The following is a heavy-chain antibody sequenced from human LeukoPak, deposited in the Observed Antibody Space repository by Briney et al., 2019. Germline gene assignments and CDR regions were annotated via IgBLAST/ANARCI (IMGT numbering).Heavy chain of an antibody. D-gene: IGHD2-15*01. CDR3: AKGSYCSGGSCYLRYFQH. CDR1: GXTFSSYA. Sequence: GGSLRLSCAASGXTFSSYAMSWVRQAPGKGQEWVSAISGSGGSTYYADSVKGRFTISRDNSKNTLYLQMNSLRAEDTAVYYCAKGSYCSGGSCYLRYFQHWGQGTLVTVSS. V-gene: IGHV3-23*01. CDR2: ISGSGGST. J-gene: IGHJ1*01.